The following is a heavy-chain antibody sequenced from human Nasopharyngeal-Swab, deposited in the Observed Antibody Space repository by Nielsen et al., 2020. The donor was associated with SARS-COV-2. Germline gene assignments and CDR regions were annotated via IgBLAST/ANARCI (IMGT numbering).Heavy chain of an antibody. CDR1: GFTFSNAW. CDR3: TTDGRWPFDS. V-gene: IGHV3-15*01. Sequence: GESLKISCAASGFTFSNAWMSWVRQAPGKGLEWVGRIKSKTDGGTTDYVAPVKGRFTMSRDDSKNTVYLQMNSLKTEDTAVYYCTTDGRWPFDSWGQGTLVTVSS. J-gene: IGHJ4*02. CDR2: IKSKTDGGTT. D-gene: IGHD4-23*01.